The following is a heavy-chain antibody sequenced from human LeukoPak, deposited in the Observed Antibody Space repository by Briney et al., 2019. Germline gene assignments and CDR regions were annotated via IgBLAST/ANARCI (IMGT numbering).Heavy chain of an antibody. CDR2: IYYSGST. D-gene: IGHD6-19*01. V-gene: IGHV4-61*08. CDR3: ARYYSSGWPFDP. CDR1: GGSISSGGYY. J-gene: IGHJ5*02. Sequence: SQTLSLTCAVSGGSISSGGYYWSWIRQPPGKGLEWIGYIYYSGSTNYNPSLKSRVTISVDTSKNQFSLKLSSVTAADTAVYYCARYYSSGWPFDPWGQGTLVTVSS.